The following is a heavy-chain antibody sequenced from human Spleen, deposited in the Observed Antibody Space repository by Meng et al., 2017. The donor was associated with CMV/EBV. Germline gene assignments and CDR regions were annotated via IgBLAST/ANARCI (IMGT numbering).Heavy chain of an antibody. CDR2: IHYSGRT. CDR3: ARGSHYGGLHNWFDP. D-gene: IGHD4-23*01. J-gene: IGHJ5*02. Sequence: SETLSLTCTVFSGSIRPYYWSWIRQPPGKGLEWIGYIHYSGRTKYNPSLKSRVTISVDTSKNQFSLNLSSVTAADTAVYYCARGSHYGGLHNWFDPWGLGTQVTVSS. CDR1: SGSIRPYY. V-gene: IGHV4-59*01.